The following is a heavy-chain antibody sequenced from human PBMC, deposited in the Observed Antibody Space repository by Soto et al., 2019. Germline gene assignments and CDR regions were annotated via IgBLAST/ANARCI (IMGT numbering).Heavy chain of an antibody. CDR2: VFRSGSI. J-gene: IGHJ4*02. V-gene: IGHV4-61*01. D-gene: IGHD1-1*01. CDR3: ARARNRYFDY. CDR1: GGSMTTGSYF. Sequence: QVQLQESGPGLVRPSESLSLTCNVSGGSMTTGSYFWSWIRQPPGKGLEWIGYVFRSGSINYSPSFKSRVTISIDTSQSQFSLMLKSVTAADTAVYFCARARNRYFDYWGQGALVTVSS.